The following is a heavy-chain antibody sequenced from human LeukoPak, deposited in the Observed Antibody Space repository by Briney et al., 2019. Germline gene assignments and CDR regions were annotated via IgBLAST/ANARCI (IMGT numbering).Heavy chain of an antibody. CDR1: GGSISSYH. CDR3: ARREGYDSSGYYYRDAFDI. D-gene: IGHD3-22*01. Sequence: PSETLSLTCSVSGGSISSYHWSWIRQPAGKGLEWIGRIYSSGSTNYNPSLKSRVTISVDTSKNQFSLKLSSVTAADTAVYYCARREGYDSSGYYYRDAFDIWGQGTMVTVSS. J-gene: IGHJ3*02. CDR2: IYSSGST. V-gene: IGHV4-4*07.